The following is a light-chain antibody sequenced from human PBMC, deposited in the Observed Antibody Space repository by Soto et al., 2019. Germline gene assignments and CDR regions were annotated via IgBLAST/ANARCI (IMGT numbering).Light chain of an antibody. CDR2: GAS. V-gene: IGKV3-15*01. CDR3: QQYNNWSPWT. J-gene: IGKJ1*01. CDR1: QSVSSN. Sequence: EIVMTQSPATLSVSPGERATLSCRASQSVSSNLAWYQQKPGQAPRLLIYGASTRATGIPARFSGRGSGTEFTLTISRMQSEDFAVDYCQQYNNWSPWTFCQGTQVEIK.